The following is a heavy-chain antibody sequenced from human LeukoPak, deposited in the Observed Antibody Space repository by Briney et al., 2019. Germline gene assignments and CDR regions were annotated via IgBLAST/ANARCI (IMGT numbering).Heavy chain of an antibody. Sequence: GGSLRLSCAASGFTFSSYEMTWVRQAPGKGLEWVSFIRSKAYGGTTEYAASVKGRFTIPRDDSKSIAYLQMNSLKTEDTAVYYCRGDSSGYYSDYGMDVWGQGTTVTVSS. CDR3: RGDSSGYYSDYGMDV. CDR2: IRSKAYGGTT. CDR1: GFTFSSYE. V-gene: IGHV3-49*04. D-gene: IGHD3-22*01. J-gene: IGHJ6*02.